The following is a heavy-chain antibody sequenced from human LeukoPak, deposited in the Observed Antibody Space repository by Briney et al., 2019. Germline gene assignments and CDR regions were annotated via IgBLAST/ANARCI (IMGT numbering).Heavy chain of an antibody. CDR2: INPNSGGT. V-gene: IGHV1-2*02. CDR1: GYTFTGYY. Sequence: ASVKVSCKASGYTFTGYYMSWVRQAPGQGLEWMVWINPNSGGTNYAQKFQGRVTMTRDTSISTAYMELSRLRSDDTAVYYCARDPSSPKWELPKGVDYWGQGTLFTVSS. CDR3: ARDPSSPKWELPKGVDY. D-gene: IGHD1-26*01. J-gene: IGHJ4*02.